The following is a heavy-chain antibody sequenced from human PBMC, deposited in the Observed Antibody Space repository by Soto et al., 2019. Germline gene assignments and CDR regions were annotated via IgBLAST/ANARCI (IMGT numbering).Heavy chain of an antibody. Sequence: GASVKVSCKAPGDTFTSYYLNWVRQAPGRGLEWMGVINPHGGSTKYARKFQGRITMTRDTSRSTVYMELSSLRSDDTAIYYCARSSGGNFGIIIEGSNWFDPWGQGTLVTVSS. CDR3: ARSSGGNFGIIIEGSNWFDP. CDR2: INPHGGST. D-gene: IGHD3-3*01. V-gene: IGHV1-46*01. CDR1: GDTFTSYY. J-gene: IGHJ5*02.